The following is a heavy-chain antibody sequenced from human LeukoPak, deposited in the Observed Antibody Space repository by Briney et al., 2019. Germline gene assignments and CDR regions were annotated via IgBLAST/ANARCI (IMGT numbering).Heavy chain of an antibody. CDR1: GFTFSSYA. D-gene: IGHD3-10*01. CDR3: AKVGRGDMLRGLITKGFFDY. V-gene: IGHV3-23*01. Sequence: GGSLRLSCAASGFTFSSYAMSWVRQAPGKGLEWVSAISGSGGGTYYADSMQGRFTISRDNPRNTLYLRMNRLRAEDTAIYYCAKVGRGDMLRGLITKGFFDYWGQGTLVTVSS. J-gene: IGHJ4*02. CDR2: ISGSGGGT.